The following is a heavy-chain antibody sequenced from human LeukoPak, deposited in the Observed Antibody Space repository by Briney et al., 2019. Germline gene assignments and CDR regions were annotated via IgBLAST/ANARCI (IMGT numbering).Heavy chain of an antibody. D-gene: IGHD3-3*01. Sequence: PSETLSLTCIVSRGSISSYYWSWVRQPPGKGLEWIGEVHLDGRTNYNPSLKSRLIMSVDLPENHISLKLTSVTAADTAVYYCAREGGFYRPLDYSGQGTLVTVSS. J-gene: IGHJ4*02. V-gene: IGHV4-59*12. CDR1: RGSISSYY. CDR3: AREGGFYRPLDY. CDR2: VHLDGRT.